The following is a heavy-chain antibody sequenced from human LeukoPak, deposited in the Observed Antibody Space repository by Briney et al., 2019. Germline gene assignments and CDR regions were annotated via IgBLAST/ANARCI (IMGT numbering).Heavy chain of an antibody. J-gene: IGHJ4*02. CDR2: IYYSGST. V-gene: IGHV4-39*07. Sequence: SETLSLTCTVSGGSISSSSYYWGWIRQPPGKGLEWIGSIYYSGSTYYNPSLKSRVTISVDTSKNQFSLKPSSVTAADTAVYYCARNNAYGSGSYPLDYWGQGTLVTVSS. CDR1: GGSISSSSYY. CDR3: ARNNAYGSGSYPLDY. D-gene: IGHD3-10*01.